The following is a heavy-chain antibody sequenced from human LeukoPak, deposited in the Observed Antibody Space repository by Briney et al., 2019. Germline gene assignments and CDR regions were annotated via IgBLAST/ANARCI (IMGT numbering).Heavy chain of an antibody. D-gene: IGHD3-16*01. CDR1: GDSVTSSLSY. J-gene: IGHJ5*02. Sequence: PSETLSLTCAVSGDSVTSSLSYWGWIRQSPGKGLEGVGCLFYPGRTYSNPSLKTRVTISVDPSRNHFSLNLTSVTAADTAVYYCARLNTRLTVLAWGQGTLVTVSS. CDR2: LFYPGRT. V-gene: IGHV4-39*02. CDR3: ARLNTRLTVLA.